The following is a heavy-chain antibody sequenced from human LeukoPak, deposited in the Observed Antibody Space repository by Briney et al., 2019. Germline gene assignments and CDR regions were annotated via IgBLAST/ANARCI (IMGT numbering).Heavy chain of an antibody. Sequence: GGSLRLSCAASGFTFSSYAMSWVRQAPGKGLERVSAISGSGGSTYYADSVKGRFTISRDNSKNTLYLQMNSLRAEETAVYYCAKDLIEYYYDSSGGYYFEYWGQGTLVPVSS. CDR2: ISGSGGST. CDR3: AKDLIEYYYDSSGGYYFEY. CDR1: GFTFSSYA. V-gene: IGHV3-23*01. J-gene: IGHJ4*02. D-gene: IGHD3-22*01.